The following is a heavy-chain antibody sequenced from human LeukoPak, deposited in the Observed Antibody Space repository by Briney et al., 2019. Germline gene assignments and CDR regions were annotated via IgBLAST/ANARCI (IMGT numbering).Heavy chain of an antibody. D-gene: IGHD6-13*01. CDR3: ARVGDSSSWYEGWFDP. V-gene: IGHV1-2*02. J-gene: IGHJ5*02. Sequence: ASVKVSCKASGYTFTGYYMHWVRQAPGQGLEWMGWINPNSGGTNYAQKFQGRVTMTRDTSISTAYMELSRLRSDDTAVYYCARVGDSSSWYEGWFDPWGQGTLVTVSS. CDR1: GYTFTGYY. CDR2: INPNSGGT.